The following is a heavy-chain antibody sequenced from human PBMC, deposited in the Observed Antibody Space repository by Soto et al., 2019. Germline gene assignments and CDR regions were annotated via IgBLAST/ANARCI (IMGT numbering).Heavy chain of an antibody. Sequence: PSETLSLTCAVSGVSLASGNLWTWVRQSPQRGLENIGEIFHDGTANYYPSFERRVAMSVDTSRNQFSLKLISVTAADPAVHFLPSLAYDTHLNYMSFDFWAPGTLVPASS. J-gene: IGHJ4*02. CDR2: IFHDGTA. D-gene: IGHD3-10*01. CDR3: PSLAYDTHLNYMSFDF. CDR1: GVSLASGNL. V-gene: IGHV4-4*02.